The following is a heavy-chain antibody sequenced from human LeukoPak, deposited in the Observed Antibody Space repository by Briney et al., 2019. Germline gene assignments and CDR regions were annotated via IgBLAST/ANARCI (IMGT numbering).Heavy chain of an antibody. V-gene: IGHV1-2*06. CDR3: ARAYDSSGYSEYFQH. Sequence: ASVKVSCKASGYTFTGYYMHWVRQAPGQGLEWMGRINPNGGGTNYAQKFQGRVTMTRDTPISTAYMELSRLRSDDTAVYYCARAYDSSGYSEYFQHWGQGTLVTVSS. CDR1: GYTFTGYY. D-gene: IGHD3-22*01. CDR2: INPNGGGT. J-gene: IGHJ1*01.